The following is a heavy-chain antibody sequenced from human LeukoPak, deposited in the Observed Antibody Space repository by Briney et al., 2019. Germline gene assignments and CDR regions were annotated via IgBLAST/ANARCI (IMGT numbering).Heavy chain of an antibody. Sequence: PGGSLRLSCAASGFTFSRSAMTWVRQAPGRGLEWVSAISGSGYNTYYADSVKGRFTISRENSKNTLYLQMNSLRAEDTAVYYCERQSGSHSYGMDVWGQGTTVTVSS. J-gene: IGHJ6*02. V-gene: IGHV3-23*01. CDR2: ISGSGYNT. CDR3: ERQSGSHSYGMDV. D-gene: IGHD1-26*01. CDR1: GFTFSRSA.